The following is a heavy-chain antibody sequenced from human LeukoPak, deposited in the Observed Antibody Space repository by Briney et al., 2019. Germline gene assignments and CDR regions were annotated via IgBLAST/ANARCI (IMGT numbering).Heavy chain of an antibody. D-gene: IGHD5-18*01. J-gene: IGHJ4*02. V-gene: IGHV4-59*01. CDR1: GGSISSYY. CDR2: IYYSGST. Sequence: PSETLSLTCTVSGGSISSYYWSWIRQPPRKGLEWIGYIYYSGSTNYNPSLRSRVTISVDTSKNQFSLKLSSVTAADTAVYYCARLSRYSYDYADYWGQGTLVTVSS. CDR3: ARLSRYSYDYADY.